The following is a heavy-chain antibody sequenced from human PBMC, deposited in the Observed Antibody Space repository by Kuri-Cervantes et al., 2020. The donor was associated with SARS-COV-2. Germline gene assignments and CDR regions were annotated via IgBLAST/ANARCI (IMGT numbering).Heavy chain of an antibody. CDR2: IYYSACT. V-gene: IGHV4-30-4*01. CDR1: GGSISSGDYY. Sequence: SETLSLTCTVSGGSISSGDYYWSWIRPPPRKGLEWIGYIYYSACTYYNPSLQSRVTISVDTSKNQFTLKLRSVPAADTAVYYCARYDYGDYGEDYYYSGMDVWGQGTTVTVSS. J-gene: IGHJ6*02. D-gene: IGHD4-17*01. CDR3: ARYDYGDYGEDYYYSGMDV.